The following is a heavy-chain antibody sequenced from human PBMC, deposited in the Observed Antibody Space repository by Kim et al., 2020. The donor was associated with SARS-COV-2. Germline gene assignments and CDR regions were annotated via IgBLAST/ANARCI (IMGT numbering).Heavy chain of an antibody. J-gene: IGHJ4*02. Sequence: GGSLRLSCAASGFAFDRHTMGWVRQAPGKGLEWVSVISGSGDRIYYIDSVKGRFTISRDNSQSVLFLQMNSLRDDDTATYFCVSRPVTEAWSGADPWDFWGQGTLVTVSS. D-gene: IGHD3-3*01. CDR3: VSRPVTEAWSGADPWDF. V-gene: IGHV3-23*01. CDR2: ISGSGDRI. CDR1: GFAFDRHT.